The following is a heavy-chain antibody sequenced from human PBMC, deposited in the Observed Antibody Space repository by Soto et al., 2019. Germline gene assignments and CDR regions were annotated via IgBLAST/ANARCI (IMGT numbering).Heavy chain of an antibody. Sequence: QVQLVESGGGLVKPGGSLRLSCAASGFTFSDYYMSWVRQAPGKGLEWVSKISGTTGNTNYADSVKGRFTISRDNANNSRYLQMNSLRAEDTAVYYCARRGVTTVTTRTYDWGAPWRQGTLVTVSS. D-gene: IGHD4-17*01. CDR2: ISGTTGNT. J-gene: IGHJ5*02. CDR3: ARRGVTTVTTRTYDWGAP. V-gene: IGHV3-11*06. CDR1: GFTFSDYY.